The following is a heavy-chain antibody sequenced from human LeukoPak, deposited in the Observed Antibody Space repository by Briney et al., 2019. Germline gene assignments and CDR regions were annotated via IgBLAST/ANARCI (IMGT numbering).Heavy chain of an antibody. Sequence: GRSLRLSCAASGFTFSSYAMHWVRQAPGKGLEWVAVISYDGSNKYYADSVKGRFTISRDNSKNTLYLQMNSLRAEDTAVYYCARVFSTSGRGYDYMDVWGKGTSVIISS. CDR3: ARVFSTSGRGYDYMDV. D-gene: IGHD6-6*01. CDR2: ISYDGSNK. V-gene: IGHV3-30-3*01. CDR1: GFTFSSYA. J-gene: IGHJ6*03.